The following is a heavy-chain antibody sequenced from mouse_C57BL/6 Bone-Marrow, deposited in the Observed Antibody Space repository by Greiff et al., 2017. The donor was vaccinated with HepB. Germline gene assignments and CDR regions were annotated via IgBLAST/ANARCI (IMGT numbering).Heavy chain of an antibody. Sequence: QVTLKESGPGILQPSQTLSLTCSFSGFSLSTFGMGVGWIRQPSGKGWVWLAHIWWDDDKYYNPVLKSRLTITKDTSKKHVFLKIANVDTADTATYYCARIVSRQLSLPDAMDYWGQGTSVTVSS. CDR1: GFSLSTFGMG. D-gene: IGHD3-2*02. CDR2: IWWDDDK. CDR3: ARIVSRQLSLPDAMDY. J-gene: IGHJ4*01. V-gene: IGHV8-8*01.